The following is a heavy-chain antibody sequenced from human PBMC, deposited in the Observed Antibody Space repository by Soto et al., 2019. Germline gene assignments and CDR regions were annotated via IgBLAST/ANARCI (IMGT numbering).Heavy chain of an antibody. V-gene: IGHV1-8*01. CDR3: ARGELLWFGELLR. CDR2: MNPNSGDT. J-gene: IGHJ4*02. Sequence: QVQLVQSGAEVKKPGASVKVSLKASGYSFTSYEINWVREATGQGLEWMGWMNPNSGDTGYAQKFQGRVTMTRNTSISTAYMELSSLRSKDTAVYYCARGELLWFGELLRWGQGTLVTVSS. D-gene: IGHD3-10*01. CDR1: GYSFTSYE.